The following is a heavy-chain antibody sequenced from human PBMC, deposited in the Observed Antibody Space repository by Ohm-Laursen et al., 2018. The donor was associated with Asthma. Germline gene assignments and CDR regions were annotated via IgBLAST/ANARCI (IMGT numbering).Heavy chain of an antibody. J-gene: IGHJ3*01. V-gene: IGHV4-39*01. D-gene: IGHD2-8*02. CDR2: IYYSGST. CDR1: GFTFSSYSMN. Sequence: LRLSCAASGFTFSSYSMNWVRQAPGKGLEWVGSIYYSGSTYYNPSLKSRVPISVTTSKNQFSLKLSSVTAADTAVYYCARLRGGYCTGGVCYRSNPWGQGTMVTVSS. CDR3: ARLRGGYCTGGVCYRSNP.